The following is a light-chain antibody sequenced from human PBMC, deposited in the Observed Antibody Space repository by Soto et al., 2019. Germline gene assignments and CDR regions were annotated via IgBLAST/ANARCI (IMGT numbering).Light chain of an antibody. Sequence: EVLMTQSPPSLSVSPGERATLSCRASHSVSGNLAWYQQKPGQAPRLLIYSSSTRATGIPVRFSGSGSGSEFTLSISSLQSEDFAIYFCLQYSSWPRTFGQGTKVDI. V-gene: IGKV3-15*01. CDR2: SSS. CDR1: HSVSGN. J-gene: IGKJ1*01. CDR3: LQYSSWPRT.